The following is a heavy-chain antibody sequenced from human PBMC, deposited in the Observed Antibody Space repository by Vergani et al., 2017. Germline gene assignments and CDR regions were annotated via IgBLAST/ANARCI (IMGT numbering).Heavy chain of an antibody. D-gene: IGHD3-10*01. CDR2: IYTSGST. CDR3: ARAQYYIRFDP. Sequence: QVQLQESGPGLVTPSQTLSLTCSVSGGSFSSDNVYWTWIRQPAGKGLEWIGRIYTSGSTKYNPSLKSRVTISMDTSKNQFSLNLSTVTAADTAVYYCARAQYYIRFDPWGQGRMVTVSS. CDR1: GGSFSSDNVY. V-gene: IGHV4-61*02. J-gene: IGHJ5*02.